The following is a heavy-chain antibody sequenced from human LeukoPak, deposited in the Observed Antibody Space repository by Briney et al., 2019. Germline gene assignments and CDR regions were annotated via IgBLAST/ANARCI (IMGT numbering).Heavy chain of an antibody. D-gene: IGHD3-9*01. CDR3: AKYTNYDILTGYYSFLHV. J-gene: IGHJ6*02. Sequence: GGSLRLSCAASGFTFSSYAMSWVRQAPGKGLEWVSAISGNGGSTYYADSVKGRFTISRDNSKNTLYLQMNSLRAEDTAVYYCAKYTNYDILTGYYSFLHVWGQGTTVTVSS. CDR2: ISGNGGST. V-gene: IGHV3-23*01. CDR1: GFTFSSYA.